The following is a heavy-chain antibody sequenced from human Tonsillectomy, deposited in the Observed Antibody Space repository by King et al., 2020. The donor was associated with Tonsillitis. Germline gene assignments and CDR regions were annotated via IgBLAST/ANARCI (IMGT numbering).Heavy chain of an antibody. CDR2: IRCDGSQK. Sequence: VQLVESGGGVVQPGGSLRLSCAASGFTFRTYGMHWVRQAPGKGLEWVAFIRCDGSQKYYADYVKGRFTIYRENSKNTLYLQMNSLRAEDTAVYYCAKDPTGGWFGEELNYFDYWGQGTLVTVSS. V-gene: IGHV3-30*02. CDR1: GFTFRTYG. D-gene: IGHD3-10*01. CDR3: AKDPTGGWFGEELNYFDY. J-gene: IGHJ4*02.